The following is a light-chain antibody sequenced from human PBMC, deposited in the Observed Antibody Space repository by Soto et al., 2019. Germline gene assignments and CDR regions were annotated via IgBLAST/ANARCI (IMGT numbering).Light chain of an antibody. Sequence: EIVLTQSPATLSLSPGERATLSCRASQSVSSYLAWYQHKPGQAPRLLIYDASNRATGIPARFSGSGSGTDFTLTISSLEPEDFAVYYCQQRSNWLWTFGQGTKAEIK. V-gene: IGKV3-11*01. CDR1: QSVSSY. J-gene: IGKJ1*01. CDR2: DAS. CDR3: QQRSNWLWT.